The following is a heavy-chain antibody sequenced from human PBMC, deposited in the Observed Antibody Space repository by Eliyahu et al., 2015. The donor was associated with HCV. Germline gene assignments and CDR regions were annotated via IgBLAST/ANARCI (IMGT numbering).Heavy chain of an antibody. D-gene: IGHD3-3*01. CDR3: ARVNTIFGVVTHAFDI. CDR1: GGSIRSRSYS. CDR2: IYQSGSI. V-gene: IGHV4-39*07. Sequence: QLQLQESGPGLVKPSETLSLTCTVSGGSIRSRSYSGAWIRQPPGKGLEWIGTIYQSGSIYYSPSLKSRVSMSLDMSKNLYSLKLTSVTAADTAVYYCARVNTIFGVVTHAFDIWGQGTMVTVSS. J-gene: IGHJ3*02.